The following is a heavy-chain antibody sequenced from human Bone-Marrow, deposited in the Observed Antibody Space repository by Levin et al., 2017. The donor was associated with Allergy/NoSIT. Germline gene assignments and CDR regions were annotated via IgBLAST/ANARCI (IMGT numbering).Heavy chain of an antibody. D-gene: IGHD3-9*01. V-gene: IGHV4-39*01. Sequence: SQTLSLTCTVSGGSIPSSSYYWGWIRQPPGKGLEWIGTIYYSGSTHYNPSLKSRVTISVDTSKNQFSLKLTSVTAADTAVYFCARHLPDSGYPRYMDVWGKGTTVTVSS. CDR2: IYYSGST. CDR1: GGSIPSSSYY. CDR3: ARHLPDSGYPRYMDV. J-gene: IGHJ6*03.